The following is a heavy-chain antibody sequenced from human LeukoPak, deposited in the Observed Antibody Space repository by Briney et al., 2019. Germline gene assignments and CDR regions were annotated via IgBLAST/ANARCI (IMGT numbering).Heavy chain of an antibody. CDR3: AKGYSGYDYHGSFDY. D-gene: IGHD5-12*01. CDR1: GYTFTSYD. J-gene: IGHJ4*02. V-gene: IGHV1-8*01. Sequence: ASVKVSCKTSGYTFTSYDVNWVRQAAGQGLEWLGWMNPNSYNTVYAQNFQGRVTMTRDTSISTAYMELSRLRSDDTAVYYCAKGYSGYDYHGSFDYWGQGTLVTVSS. CDR2: MNPNSYNT.